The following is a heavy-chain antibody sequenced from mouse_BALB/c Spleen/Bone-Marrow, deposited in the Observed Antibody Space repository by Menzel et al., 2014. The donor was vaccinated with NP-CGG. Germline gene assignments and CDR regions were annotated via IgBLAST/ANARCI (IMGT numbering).Heavy chain of an antibody. D-gene: IGHD2-2*01. Sequence: QVQLKDSGPGLVQPSQSLSITCTVSGFSLTSYGVHWVRQSLGKGLEWLGVIWSGGSTDYNAAFISRLSISKDNSKSQVFFKMNSLQADDTAIYYCARNSPIYYGYDEAMDYWGQGTSVTVSS. J-gene: IGHJ4*01. CDR3: ARNSPIYYGYDEAMDY. CDR1: GFSLTSYG. V-gene: IGHV2-4-1*01. CDR2: IWSGGST.